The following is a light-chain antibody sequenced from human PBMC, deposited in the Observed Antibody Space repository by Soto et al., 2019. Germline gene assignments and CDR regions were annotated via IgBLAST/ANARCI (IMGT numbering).Light chain of an antibody. J-gene: IGLJ1*01. CDR2: DVS. CDR3: CSFAGNYIYV. Sequence: QSALTQPRSVSGSPGQSVTISCTGTSSDVGGYNYVSWYLQHPGKAPKVMIYDVSKRPSGVPDRFSGSKSGNTASLTISGLQSEDEADYYCCSFAGNYIYVLGTGTKGTVL. V-gene: IGLV2-11*01. CDR1: SSDVGGYNY.